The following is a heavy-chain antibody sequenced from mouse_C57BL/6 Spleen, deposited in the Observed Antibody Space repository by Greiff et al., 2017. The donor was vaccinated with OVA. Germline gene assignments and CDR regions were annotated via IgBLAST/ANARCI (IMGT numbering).Heavy chain of an antibody. V-gene: IGHV1-80*01. CDR2: IYPGDGDT. CDR3: AYGNYRDYAMDY. CDR1: GYAFSSYW. Sequence: QVQLQQSGAELVKPGASVKISCKASGYAFSSYWMNWVKQRPGKGLEWIGQIYPGDGDTNYNGKFKGKATLTADKSSSTAYMQLSSLTSEDSAVYFCAYGNYRDYAMDYWGQGTSVTVSS. D-gene: IGHD2-1*01. J-gene: IGHJ4*01.